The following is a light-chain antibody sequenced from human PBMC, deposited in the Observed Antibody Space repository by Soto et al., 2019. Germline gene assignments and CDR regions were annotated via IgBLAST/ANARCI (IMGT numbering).Light chain of an antibody. Sequence: NFMLTQPHSVSESPGKTVTISCTRSSGSIASNYVQWYQQRPGSAPTTVIYEDNQRPSGVPDRFSGSIDSSSNSASLTISGLKTEDEADYYCQSYDSSTPYFFGTGTKLTVL. V-gene: IGLV6-57*03. CDR3: QSYDSSTPYF. J-gene: IGLJ1*01. CDR1: SGSIASNY. CDR2: EDN.